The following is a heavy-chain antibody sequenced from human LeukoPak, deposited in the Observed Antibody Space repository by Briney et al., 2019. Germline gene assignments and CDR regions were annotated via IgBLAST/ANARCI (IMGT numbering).Heavy chain of an antibody. J-gene: IGHJ4*02. CDR1: GGSISSSSYY. CDR3: ARGLDYSNQFYYFDY. V-gene: IGHV4-39*07. D-gene: IGHD4-11*01. CDR2: IYYSGST. Sequence: SETLSLTCTVSGGSISSSSYYWGWIRQPPGKGLEWIGSIYYSGSTYYNPSLKSRVTISVDTSKNQFSLKLSSVTAADTAVYYCARGLDYSNQFYYFDYWGQGTLVTVSS.